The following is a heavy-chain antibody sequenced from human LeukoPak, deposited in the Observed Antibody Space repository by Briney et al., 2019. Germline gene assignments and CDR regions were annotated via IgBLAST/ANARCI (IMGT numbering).Heavy chain of an antibody. Sequence: GGSLRLSCAASGFTFSSYWMSWVRQAPGKGLEWVANIKQDGSEKYYVDSVKGRFTISRDNAKNSLYLQMDSLRAEDTAVYFCARDARDNYYPYWGQGTLVIVSS. CDR1: GFTFSSYW. D-gene: IGHD1-26*01. CDR3: ARDARDNYYPY. V-gene: IGHV3-7*01. CDR2: IKQDGSEK. J-gene: IGHJ4*02.